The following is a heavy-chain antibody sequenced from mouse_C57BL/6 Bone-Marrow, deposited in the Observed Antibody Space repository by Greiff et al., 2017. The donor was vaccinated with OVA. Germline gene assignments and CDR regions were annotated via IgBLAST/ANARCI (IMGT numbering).Heavy chain of an antibody. CDR2: IDPSDSYT. CDR1: GYTFTSYW. D-gene: IGHD1-1*01. Sequence: QVQLQQSGAELVKPGASVKLSCKASGYTFTSYWMQWVKQRPGQGLEWIGEIDPSDSYTNYNQKFKGKATLTVDTSSSTAYMQLSSLTSEDSAVYYCARSDLLPPMDYWGQGTSVTVSS. J-gene: IGHJ4*01. CDR3: ARSDLLPPMDY. V-gene: IGHV1-50*01.